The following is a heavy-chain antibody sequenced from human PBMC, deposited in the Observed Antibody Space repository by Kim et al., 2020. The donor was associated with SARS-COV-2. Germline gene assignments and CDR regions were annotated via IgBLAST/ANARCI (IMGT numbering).Heavy chain of an antibody. CDR3: ARTSAYCGGDCYSVDY. Sequence: LRSRVTISVDTSKNQFSLKLSSVTAADTAVYYCARTSAYCGGDCYSVDYWGQGTLVTVSS. V-gene: IGHV4-34*01. J-gene: IGHJ4*02. D-gene: IGHD2-21*01.